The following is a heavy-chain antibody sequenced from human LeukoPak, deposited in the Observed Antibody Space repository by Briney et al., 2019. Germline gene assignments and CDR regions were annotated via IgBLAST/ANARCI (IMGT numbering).Heavy chain of an antibody. CDR1: GFIFTGYW. D-gene: IGHD6-19*01. CDR2: IYPADSET. J-gene: IGHJ4*02. V-gene: IGHV5-51*01. Sequence: GESLKISCKGPGFIFTGYWIVWVRQMPGKGLEWMGIIYPADSETTYSPSFQGQITISADKSISTAYLQWSSLKASDTAMYYCARGRVAGLPYYFDYWGQGTLVTVSS. CDR3: ARGRVAGLPYYFDY.